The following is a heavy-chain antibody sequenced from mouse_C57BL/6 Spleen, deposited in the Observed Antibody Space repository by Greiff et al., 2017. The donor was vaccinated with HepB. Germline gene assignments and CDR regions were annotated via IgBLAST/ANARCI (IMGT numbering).Heavy chain of an antibody. CDR1: GYTFTSYW. CDR3: ARSTYPYAMDY. Sequence: QVQLKQPGAELVRPGSSVKLSCKASGYTFTSYWMDWVKQRPGQGLEWIGNIYPSDSETHYNQKFKDKATLTVAKSSSTAYMQLSSLTSEDSAVYYCARSTYPYAMDYWGQGTSVTVSS. D-gene: IGHD5-5*01. CDR2: IYPSDSET. V-gene: IGHV1-61*01. J-gene: IGHJ4*01.